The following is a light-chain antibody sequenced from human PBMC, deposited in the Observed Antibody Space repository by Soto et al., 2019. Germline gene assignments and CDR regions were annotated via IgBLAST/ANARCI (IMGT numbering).Light chain of an antibody. CDR2: EVS. Sequence: QSALTQPASVSGSPGQSITISCTGTSSDVGAYNYVSWYQQHPGKAPKLMIFEVSHRPSGVSKRFSGSKSGNTASLTISGLQAEDEADYYCSSYTSSNTLVFGGGTKLTVL. J-gene: IGLJ2*01. V-gene: IGLV2-14*01. CDR3: SSYTSSNTLV. CDR1: SSDVGAYNY.